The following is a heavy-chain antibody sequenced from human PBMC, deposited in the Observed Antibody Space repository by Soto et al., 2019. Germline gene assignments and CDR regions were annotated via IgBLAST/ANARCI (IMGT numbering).Heavy chain of an antibody. CDR3: ARYSSDWFQTEGMDV. D-gene: IGHD6-13*01. J-gene: IGHJ6*02. CDR1: GGSTSTYY. Sequence: KPSETLSLTCTVSGGSTSTYYWSWIRQPAGKGLEWIGRIDTSGNTNYNPSLKSRVTTSVDTSKKQFSLKLTSVTAADTAVYYCARYSSDWFQTEGMDVWGLGTTVTVSS. CDR2: IDTSGNT. V-gene: IGHV4-4*07.